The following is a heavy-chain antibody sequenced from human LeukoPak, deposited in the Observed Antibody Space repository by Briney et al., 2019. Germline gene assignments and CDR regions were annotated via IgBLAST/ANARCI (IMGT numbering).Heavy chain of an antibody. CDR2: INHSGST. D-gene: IGHD3-16*01. CDR1: GGSFSGYY. Sequence: SETLSLTCAVYGGSFSGYYWSWIRQPPGKGLEWIGEINHSGSTNYNPSLKGRVTISVDTSKNQFSLKLSSVTAADTAVYYCARGVRWGTNWFDPWGQGTLVTVSS. J-gene: IGHJ5*02. CDR3: ARGVRWGTNWFDP. V-gene: IGHV4-34*01.